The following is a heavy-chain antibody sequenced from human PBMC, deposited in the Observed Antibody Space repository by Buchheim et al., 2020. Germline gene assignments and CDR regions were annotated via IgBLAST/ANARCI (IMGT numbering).Heavy chain of an antibody. D-gene: IGHD3-9*01. J-gene: IGHJ4*02. CDR1: GFSFTNAW. CDR3: ATGSNFDISTGSEDY. Sequence: EVQLVESGGGLVKPGRSLRLSCAASGFSFTNAWMTWVRQTPGKGLEWVGRIKNKIYGGTADYGAPVKGRFTISRVDSKNTLYLQMNSLKTEDTAVYYCATGSNFDISTGSEDYWGQGTL. CDR2: IKNKIYGGTA. V-gene: IGHV3-15*01.